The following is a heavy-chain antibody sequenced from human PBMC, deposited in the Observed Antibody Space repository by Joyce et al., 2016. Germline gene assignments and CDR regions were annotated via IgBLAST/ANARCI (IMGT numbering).Heavy chain of an antibody. Sequence: EVQLLESGGGLVQPGGSLRLSCAASGFTFTSYAMTWVRQAPGKGLEWVSDISGRGDSTYYADSVKGRFTMSRDNSKNTLYLQMNSLRAEDTAIYYCAKEEDIIIVPAASSYWGQGTLVTVSS. CDR3: AKEEDIIIVPAASSY. D-gene: IGHD2-2*01. CDR1: GFTFTSYA. CDR2: ISGRGDST. J-gene: IGHJ4*02. V-gene: IGHV3-23*01.